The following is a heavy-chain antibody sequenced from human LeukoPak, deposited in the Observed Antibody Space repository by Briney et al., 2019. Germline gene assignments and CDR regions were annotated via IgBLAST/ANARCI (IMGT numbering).Heavy chain of an antibody. CDR3: ARLGRYYYDSSGYYYADY. J-gene: IGHJ4*02. V-gene: IGHV5-51*03. D-gene: IGHD3-22*01. CDR1: GYSFTSYW. Sequence: TGESLKISXKGSGYSFTSYWIGWVRQMPGKGLEWMGIIYPGDSGTRYSPSFQGQVTISADKSISTAYLQWSSLKASDTAMYYCARLGRYYYDSSGYYYADYWGQGTLVTVSS. CDR2: IYPGDSGT.